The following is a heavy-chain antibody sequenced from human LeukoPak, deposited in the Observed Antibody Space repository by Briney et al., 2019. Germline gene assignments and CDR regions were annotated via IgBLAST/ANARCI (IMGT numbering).Heavy chain of an antibody. CDR2: ISYDGSNK. J-gene: IGHJ4*02. CDR1: GFTFSSYA. CDR3: ARDRSGWYGMFDY. D-gene: IGHD6-19*01. Sequence: GGSLRLSCAASGFTFSSYAMHWVRQAPGKGLEWVAVISYDGSNKYYADSVKGRFTISRDNSKNTLYLQMNSLRAEDTAVYYCARDRSGWYGMFDYWGQGTLVTVSS. V-gene: IGHV3-30-3*01.